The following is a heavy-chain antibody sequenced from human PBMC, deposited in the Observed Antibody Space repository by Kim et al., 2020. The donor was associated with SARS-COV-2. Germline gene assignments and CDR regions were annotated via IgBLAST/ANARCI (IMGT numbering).Heavy chain of an antibody. CDR1: GFTFSSYG. D-gene: IGHD3-3*01. J-gene: IGHJ4*02. V-gene: IGHV3-30*18. CDR2: ISNDGSNK. Sequence: GGSLRLSCAASGFTFSSYGMHWVRQAPGKGLEWVAVISNDGSNKYYADSVKGRFTISRDNSKNTLYLQMNSLRAEDTAVYYCAKERYYDFWSGVLDYWGQGTLVTVSS. CDR3: AKERYYDFWSGVLDY.